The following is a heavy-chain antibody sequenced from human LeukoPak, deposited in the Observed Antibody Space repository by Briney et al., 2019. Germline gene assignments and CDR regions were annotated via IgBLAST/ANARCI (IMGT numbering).Heavy chain of an antibody. CDR2: MNPNSGNT. V-gene: IGHV1-8*01. CDR3: ASEYGDYPYYYYGMDV. D-gene: IGHD4-17*01. Sequence: ASVKVSCKASGYTFTSYDINWVRQATGQGLEWMGWMNPNSGNTGYAQKFQGRVTMTRNTSISTAYMELSSLRSEDTAVYYCASEYGDYPYYYYGMDVWSQGTTVTVSS. CDR1: GYTFTSYD. J-gene: IGHJ6*02.